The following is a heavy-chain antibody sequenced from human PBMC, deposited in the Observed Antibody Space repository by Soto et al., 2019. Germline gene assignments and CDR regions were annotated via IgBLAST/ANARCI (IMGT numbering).Heavy chain of an antibody. CDR2: FDPEDGET. V-gene: IGHV1-24*01. J-gene: IGHJ4*02. CDR3: ATIPLIPMTTVTTRGEYYFDY. CDR1: GYTLTELS. Sequence: ASVKVSCKVSGYTLTELSMHWVRQAPGKGLEWMGGFDPEDGETIYAQKFQGRVTMTEDTSTDTAYMELSSLRSEDTAVYYCATIPLIPMTTVTTRGEYYFDYWGQGTLVTVSS. D-gene: IGHD4-17*01.